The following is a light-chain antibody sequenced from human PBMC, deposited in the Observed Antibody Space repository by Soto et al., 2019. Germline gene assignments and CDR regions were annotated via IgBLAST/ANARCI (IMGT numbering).Light chain of an antibody. V-gene: IGLV2-11*01. CDR1: SNDVGGYNY. CDR3: CSYAGGYIYV. Sequence: QSVLTQPPSVSGSPGQSVTISCTGTSNDVGGYNYVSWYQQHPGKAPRLMIYDVTKRPSGVPDRFSGSKSDNTASLTISGLQAEDEADYYCCSYAGGYIYVFGTGTKATV. CDR2: DVT. J-gene: IGLJ1*01.